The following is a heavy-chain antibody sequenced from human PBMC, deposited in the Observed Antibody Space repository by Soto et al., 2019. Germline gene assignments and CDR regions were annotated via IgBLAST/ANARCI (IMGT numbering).Heavy chain of an antibody. CDR3: AKDVATSGSKYFYGMDV. CDR1: GYTFTAYY. V-gene: IGHV3-30-3*02. Sequence: SCKASGYTFTAYYMHWVRQAPGKGLEWVAVISYDGNYQYYADSVKGRFTISRDNSKNTLYSEMNSLRIEDTAVYSCAKDVATSGSKYFYGMDVWGQGTTVTVSS. J-gene: IGHJ6*02. CDR2: ISYDGNYQ. D-gene: IGHD1-1*01.